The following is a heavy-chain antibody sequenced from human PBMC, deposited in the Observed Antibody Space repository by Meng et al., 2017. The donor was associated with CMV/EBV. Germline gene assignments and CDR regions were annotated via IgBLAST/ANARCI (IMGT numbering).Heavy chain of an antibody. Sequence: SFPIYWIGCVRQMPGKGLECMGIIYPGDSDTRYSPSFQCQVTISADKSISTAYLQWSSLKASDTAMYYCARRSEYSGSYQGGWFDPWGQGTLVTVSS. CDR2: IYPGDSDT. J-gene: IGHJ5*02. CDR3: ARRSEYSGSYQGGWFDP. V-gene: IGHV5-51*01. D-gene: IGHD1-26*01. CDR1: SFPIYW.